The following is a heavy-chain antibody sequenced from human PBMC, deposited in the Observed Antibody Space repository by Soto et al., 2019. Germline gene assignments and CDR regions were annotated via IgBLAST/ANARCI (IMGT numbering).Heavy chain of an antibody. CDR3: ARRAETNGWNGFGADKYYFDF. CDR2: MNPSTGNS. CDR1: GYTFTSYD. V-gene: IGHV1-8*01. J-gene: IGHJ4*02. D-gene: IGHD1-1*01. Sequence: ASVKVSCKPSGYTFTSYDIYWVRQATGQGLEWMGWMNPSTGNSGYAQKFQGRVTMTSDTSISTAHMELSSLRSEDTAVYYCARRAETNGWNGFGADKYYFDFWGQGTLVTVSS.